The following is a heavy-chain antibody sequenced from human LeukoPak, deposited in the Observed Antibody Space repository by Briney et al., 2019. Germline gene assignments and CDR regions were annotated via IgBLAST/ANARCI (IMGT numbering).Heavy chain of an antibody. CDR2: INPNSGGT. V-gene: IGHV1-2*02. CDR1: GYTFTGYY. CDR3: ARDSRAGYYYYYMDV. J-gene: IGHJ6*03. D-gene: IGHD6-13*01. Sequence: ASVTVSCKASGYTFTGYYMHWVRQAPGQGLEWMGWINPNSGGTNYAQKFQGRVTMTRDTSISTAYMELSRLRSDDTAVYYCARDSRAGYYYYYMDVWGKGTTVTVSS.